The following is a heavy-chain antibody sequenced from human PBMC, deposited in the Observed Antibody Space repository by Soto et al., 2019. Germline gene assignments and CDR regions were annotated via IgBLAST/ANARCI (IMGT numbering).Heavy chain of an antibody. CDR1: GESVTSNSAA. CDR2: TYYRSKGYN. D-gene: IGHD6-19*01. CDR3: ARVFPGIAVASSRDPAFDI. J-gene: IGHJ3*02. V-gene: IGHV6-1*01. Sequence: SQSRTLTGGISGESVTSNSAAGEWIRQTTSRGHERLGRTYYRSKGYNDYAVSVKSRITINPDPSKNQFSLHLNSVTPEDTAVYYCARVFPGIAVASSRDPAFDISGQGTMVTVSS.